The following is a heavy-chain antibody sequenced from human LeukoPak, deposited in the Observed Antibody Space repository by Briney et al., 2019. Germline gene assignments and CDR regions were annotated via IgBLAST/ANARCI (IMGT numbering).Heavy chain of an antibody. V-gene: IGHV3-23*01. CDR1: GFTFSSYA. J-gene: IGHJ6*03. CDR2: ISGSGGST. Sequence: GGSLRLSCAASGFTFSSYAMSWVRQAPGKGLEWVSAISGSGGSTYYADSVKGRFTISRDNSKNTLYLQMNSLRAEDTAVYCCAKDLARRTYYYYMDVWGKGTTVTVSS. D-gene: IGHD3-16*01. CDR3: AKDLARRTYYYYMDV.